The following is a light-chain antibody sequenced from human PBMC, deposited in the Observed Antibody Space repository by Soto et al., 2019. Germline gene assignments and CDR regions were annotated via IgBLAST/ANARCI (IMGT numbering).Light chain of an antibody. V-gene: IGLV2-14*03. CDR3: SSYTSSISSV. CDR2: DVS. J-gene: IGLJ1*01. Sequence: QSALTQPDSVSGSPGQSITISCTGTSSDVGGYNYVSWYQSHPGEAPKLIIYDVSNRPSGVSDRFSGSKSGNTASLTISGLQAEDEADYYCSSYTSSISSVFGTGTKVTVL. CDR1: SSDVGGYNY.